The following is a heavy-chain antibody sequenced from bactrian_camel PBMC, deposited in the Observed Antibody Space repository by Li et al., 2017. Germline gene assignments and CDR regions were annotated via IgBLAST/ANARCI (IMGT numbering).Heavy chain of an antibody. D-gene: IGHD2*01. V-gene: IGHV3S53*01. CDR1: EDLSTWYC. Sequence: VQLVESGGGSVQAGGSLRLSCTGSEDLSTWYCMGWYRLDGNERVGVAAIDSDGTTRYIDSAKGRFTISQDNGKNTLYLQMNSLKLDDTASYYCAADGPRSTARCSRIITYTPRYIGQGTQVTVS. CDR2: IDSDGTT. J-gene: IGHJ4*01.